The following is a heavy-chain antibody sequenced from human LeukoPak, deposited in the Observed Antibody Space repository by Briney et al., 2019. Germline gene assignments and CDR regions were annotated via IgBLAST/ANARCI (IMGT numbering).Heavy chain of an antibody. J-gene: IGHJ6*03. CDR3: ATGKTYYYDSSGYYGTGYYYMDV. D-gene: IGHD3-22*01. V-gene: IGHV1-69*13. Sequence: SVKVSCKASGGTFSSYAISWVRQAPGQGLEWMGGIIPIFDTANYAQKFQGRVTITADESTSTAYMELSSLRSEDTAVYYCATGKTYYYDSSGYYGTGYYYMDVWGKGTTVTVSS. CDR2: IIPIFDTA. CDR1: GGTFSSYA.